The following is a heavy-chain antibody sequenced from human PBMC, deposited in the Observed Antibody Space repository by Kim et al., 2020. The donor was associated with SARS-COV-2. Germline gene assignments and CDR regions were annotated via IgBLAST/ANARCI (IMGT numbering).Heavy chain of an antibody. CDR3: ARPRFDWLASFDY. Sequence: GGSLRLSCAASGFTFSSYEMNWVRQAPGKGLEWVSYISSSGSTIYYADSVKGRFTISRDNAKNSLYLQMNSLRAEDTAVYYCARPRFDWLASFDYWGQGTLVTVSS. J-gene: IGHJ4*02. D-gene: IGHD3-9*01. CDR1: GFTFSSYE. CDR2: ISSSGSTI. V-gene: IGHV3-48*03.